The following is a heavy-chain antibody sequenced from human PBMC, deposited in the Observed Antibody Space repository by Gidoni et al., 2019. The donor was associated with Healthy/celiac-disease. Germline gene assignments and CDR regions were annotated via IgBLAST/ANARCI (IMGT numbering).Heavy chain of an antibody. CDR2: IYWDDDK. V-gene: IGHV2-5*02. CDR1: GFSLRPSGVC. D-gene: IGHD2-2*01. Sequence: QITLKESGPTLVTPTQTLTLTCTFSGFSLRPSGVCVGWIRQPPGKALEWLALIYWDDDKRYSPSLKSRLTITKDTSKNQVVLTMTNMDPVDTATYYCAHSRGYCSSTSCYSYGMDVWGQGTTVTVSS. J-gene: IGHJ6*02. CDR3: AHSRGYCSSTSCYSYGMDV.